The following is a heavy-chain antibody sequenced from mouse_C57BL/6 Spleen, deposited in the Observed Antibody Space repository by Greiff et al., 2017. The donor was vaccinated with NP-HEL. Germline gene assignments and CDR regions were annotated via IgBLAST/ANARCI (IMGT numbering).Heavy chain of an antibody. V-gene: IGHV14-4*01. Sequence: EVQLQQSGAELVRPGASVKLSCTASGFNIKDDYMHWVKQRPEQGLEWIGWIDPENGDTEYASKFQGKATITADTSSNTAYLQLSSLTSEDTAVYYCTTLKRGRGAWFAYWGQGTLVTVSA. CDR2: IDPENGDT. CDR1: GFNIKDDY. D-gene: IGHD4-1*01. J-gene: IGHJ3*01. CDR3: TTLKRGRGAWFAY.